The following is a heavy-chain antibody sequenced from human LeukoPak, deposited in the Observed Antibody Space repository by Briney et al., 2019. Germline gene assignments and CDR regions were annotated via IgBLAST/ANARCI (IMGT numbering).Heavy chain of an antibody. D-gene: IGHD3-3*01. CDR2: IKQDGSEK. CDR1: GFTFSSYW. CDR3: ARDLSPYYDFWSGYSDFDY. Sequence: PGGSLRLSCAASGFTFSSYWMSWVRQAPGKGLEWVANIKQDGSEKYYVDSVKGRFTISRDNAKNSLYLQMNSLRAEDTAVYYCARDLSPYYDFWSGYSDFDYWGQGTLVTVSS. J-gene: IGHJ4*02. V-gene: IGHV3-7*01.